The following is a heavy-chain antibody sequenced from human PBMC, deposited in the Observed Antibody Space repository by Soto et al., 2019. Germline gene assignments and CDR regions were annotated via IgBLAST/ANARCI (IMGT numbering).Heavy chain of an antibody. D-gene: IGHD6-6*01. Sequence: GESLKISCKGSGYSFTAYWIGWVRQMPGKGLEWIGIIYPGDSDTRYSPSFQGQVTISADKSISTAYMQWSSLKASDTAIYYCARSPSSISNPYYFDYWGQGALVTVSS. J-gene: IGHJ4*02. V-gene: IGHV5-51*01. CDR2: IYPGDSDT. CDR3: ARSPSSISNPYYFDY. CDR1: GYSFTAYW.